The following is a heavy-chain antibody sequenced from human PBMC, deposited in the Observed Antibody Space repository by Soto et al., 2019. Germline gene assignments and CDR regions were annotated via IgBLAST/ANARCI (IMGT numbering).Heavy chain of an antibody. CDR1: GFTFSNFA. D-gene: IGHD2-2*01. V-gene: IGHV3-23*01. CDR2: ISGSTGTT. CDR3: SKDTSSSPSYMDV. J-gene: IGHJ6*03. Sequence: EVQVLESGGGSVQPGGSLRLSCAASGFTFSNFAMSWVRHAPGKGLEWVSEISGSTGTTYYADSVKGRFIISRDNSKNTLHLQMNSLRAEDTAVYYCSKDTSSSPSYMDVWGKGTTVTVSS.